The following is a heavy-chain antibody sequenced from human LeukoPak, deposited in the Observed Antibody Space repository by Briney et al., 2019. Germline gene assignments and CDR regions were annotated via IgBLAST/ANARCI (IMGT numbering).Heavy chain of an antibody. D-gene: IGHD2-2*02. Sequence: GASVKVSCKASGYTFTGYYMHWVRQAPGQGLEWMGWINPNSGGTNYAQKFQGRVTMTRDTSISTAYMELSRLRSDDTAVYYCARDRLRGYCSSTSCYNPAAYFQHWGQGTLVTVSS. V-gene: IGHV1-2*02. CDR2: INPNSGGT. CDR1: GYTFTGYY. J-gene: IGHJ1*01. CDR3: ARDRLRGYCSSTSCYNPAAYFQH.